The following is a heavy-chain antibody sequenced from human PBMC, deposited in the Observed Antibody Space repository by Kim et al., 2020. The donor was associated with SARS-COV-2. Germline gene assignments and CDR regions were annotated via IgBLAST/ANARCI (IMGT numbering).Heavy chain of an antibody. CDR1: GFTFSSLT. CDR2: ISFDGSNQ. J-gene: IGHJ4*02. V-gene: IGHV3-30-3*01. Sequence: GGSLRLSCVTSGFTFSSLTMHWVRQAPGRGLEWVAVISFDGSNQFYADSVRRRFTISRDQSSKTLYLQMNNLRLEDTAVYYCARGPFDYWGQGAQVTVSS. CDR3: ARGPFDY.